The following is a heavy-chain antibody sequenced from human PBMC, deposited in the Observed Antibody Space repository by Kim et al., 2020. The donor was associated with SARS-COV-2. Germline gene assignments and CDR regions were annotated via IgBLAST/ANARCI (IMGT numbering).Heavy chain of an antibody. CDR3: AKVTSDY. J-gene: IGHJ4*02. V-gene: IGHV3-23*01. CDR2: SVGT. Sequence: SVGTNYSDSVNGRFPISRDKSKYTLYLQMNSLRAEDTAVYYCAKVTSDYWGQGTLVTVSS.